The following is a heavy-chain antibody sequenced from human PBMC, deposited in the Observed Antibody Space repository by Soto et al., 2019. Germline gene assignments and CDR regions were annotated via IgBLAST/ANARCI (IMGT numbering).Heavy chain of an antibody. CDR2: INHSGST. CDR1: GGSFSGYY. J-gene: IGHJ6*01. Sequence: SEALSLTCAFHGGSFSGYYWSWLRQPPGKGLEPPGQINHSGSTNYNPSLKSRVTISVDTSKNQFSLRLSSVTAADTAVYYCARHHTDIVVVPAAIEGGYYYYGMDVWGHGTTVTVSS. V-gene: IGHV4-34*01. D-gene: IGHD2-2*02. CDR3: ARHHTDIVVVPAAIEGGYYYYGMDV.